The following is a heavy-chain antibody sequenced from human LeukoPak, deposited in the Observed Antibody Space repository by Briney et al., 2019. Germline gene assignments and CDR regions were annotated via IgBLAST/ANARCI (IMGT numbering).Heavy chain of an antibody. V-gene: IGHV1-69*04. CDR3: AEGDYDYYYYGMDV. Sequence: SVKVSCKASGGTFSSYAISWVRQAPGQGLEWMGRIIPIFGIANYAQKFQGRVTVTADKSTSTAYMELSSLRSEDTAVYYCAEGDYDYYYYGMDVWGQGTTVTVSS. CDR1: GGTFSSYA. CDR2: IIPIFGIA. D-gene: IGHD4-17*01. J-gene: IGHJ6*02.